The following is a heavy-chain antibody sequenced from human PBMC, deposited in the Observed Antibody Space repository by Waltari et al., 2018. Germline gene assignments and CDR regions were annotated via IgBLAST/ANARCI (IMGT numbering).Heavy chain of an antibody. CDR3: AREAGDY. J-gene: IGHJ4*02. Sequence: QVQLVESGGGVVQPGRSLRLSCAASGFTFSSYALPWVRQAQGKGLEWVEVISYDGSNKYYADAVKGRFTISRDNSKNTLYLQMNSLRAEDTAVYYCAREAGDYWGQGTLVTVSS. V-gene: IGHV3-30-3*01. CDR2: ISYDGSNK. CDR1: GFTFSSYA.